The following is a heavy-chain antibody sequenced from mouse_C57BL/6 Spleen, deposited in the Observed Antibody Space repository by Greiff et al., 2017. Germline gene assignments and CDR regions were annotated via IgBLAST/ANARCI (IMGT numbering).Heavy chain of an antibody. CDR3: ARSHDYGSSTGYFDV. CDR1: GYAFTNYL. CDR2: INPGSGGT. V-gene: IGHV1-54*01. Sequence: VQLQQSGAELVRPGTSVKVSCKASGYAFTNYLIEWVKQRPGQGLEWIGVINPGSGGTNYNEKFKGKATLTADKSSSTAYMQLSSLTSEDSAVYFCARSHDYGSSTGYFDVWGTGTTVTVSS. J-gene: IGHJ1*03. D-gene: IGHD1-1*01.